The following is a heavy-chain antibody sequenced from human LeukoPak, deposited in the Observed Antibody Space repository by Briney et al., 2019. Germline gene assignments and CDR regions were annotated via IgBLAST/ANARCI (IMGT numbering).Heavy chain of an antibody. CDR3: ARGLAAAGTPNGMDV. Sequence: ASVKVSCKASGYTFTSYAMHWVRQAPGQRLEWMGWINAGNGNTKYSQKFQGRVTITRDTSASTAYMELSSPRSEDTAVYYCARGLAAAGTPNGMDVWGQGTTVTVSS. J-gene: IGHJ6*02. CDR1: GYTFTSYA. V-gene: IGHV1-3*01. D-gene: IGHD6-13*01. CDR2: INAGNGNT.